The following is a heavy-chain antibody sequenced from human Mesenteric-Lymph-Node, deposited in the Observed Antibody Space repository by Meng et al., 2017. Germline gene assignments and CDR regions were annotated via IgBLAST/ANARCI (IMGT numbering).Heavy chain of an antibody. Sequence: VQRQGSGPGLVQPSQTLSLTCTVSGGSISSGDYYWSWIRQPPGKGLEWIGYIYYSGSTYSNASLKSRVTISIDTSKNQSSLKLSSVTAADTAVYYCARGIGSSSSLFDYWGQGTLVTVFS. CDR2: IYYSGST. V-gene: IGHV4-30-4*01. CDR1: GGSISSGDYY. J-gene: IGHJ4*02. D-gene: IGHD6-13*01. CDR3: ARGIGSSSSLFDY.